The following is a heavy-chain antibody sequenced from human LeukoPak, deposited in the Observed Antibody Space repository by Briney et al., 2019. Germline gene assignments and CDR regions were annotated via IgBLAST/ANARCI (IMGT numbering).Heavy chain of an antibody. CDR2: INPNRGGT. J-gene: IGHJ6*03. CDR3: ARDRGDYYDSSGYSFYYYYYMDV. Sequence: ASVKVSCKASGYTFTGYYMHWVRQAPGQGLEWMGWINPNRGGTNYAQKFQGRVTMTRDTSISTAYMELSRLRSDDTAVYYCARDRGDYYDSSGYSFYYYYYMDVWGKGTTVTVSS. D-gene: IGHD3-22*01. CDR1: GYTFTGYY. V-gene: IGHV1-2*02.